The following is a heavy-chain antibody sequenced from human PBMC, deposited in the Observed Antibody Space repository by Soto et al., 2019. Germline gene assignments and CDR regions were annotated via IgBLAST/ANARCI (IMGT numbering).Heavy chain of an antibody. J-gene: IGHJ4*02. CDR1: GYTFTSYG. Sequence: VASVKVSCQASGYTFTSYGISWVRQAPGQGLEWMGWISAYNGNTNYAQKLQGRVTMTTDTSTSTAYMELRSLRSDDTAVYYCARAEGRITIFGVVIQEFDYWGQGTLVTVSS. D-gene: IGHD3-3*01. CDR3: ARAEGRITIFGVVIQEFDY. V-gene: IGHV1-18*01. CDR2: ISAYNGNT.